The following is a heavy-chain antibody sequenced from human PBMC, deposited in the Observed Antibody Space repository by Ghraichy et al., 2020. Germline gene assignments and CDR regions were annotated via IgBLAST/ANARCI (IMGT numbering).Heavy chain of an antibody. CDR1: GGSISSSSYY. CDR2: IYYSGST. J-gene: IGHJ1*01. D-gene: IGHD1-26*01. CDR3: ARHFFPIHRPIVGAGAEYFQH. Sequence: SETLSLTCTVSGGSISSSSYYWGWIRQPPGKGLEWIGSIYYSGSTYYNPSLKSRVTISVDTSKNQFSLKLSSVTAADTAVYYCARHFFPIHRPIVGAGAEYFQHWGQGTLVTVSS. V-gene: IGHV4-39*01.